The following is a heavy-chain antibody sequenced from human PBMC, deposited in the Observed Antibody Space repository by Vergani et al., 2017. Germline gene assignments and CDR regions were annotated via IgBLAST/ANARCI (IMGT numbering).Heavy chain of an antibody. V-gene: IGHV3-64D*06. Sequence: EVQLVESGGGLVQPGGSLRLSCSASGFTFSSYAMHWVRQAPGKGLEYVSAISSNGGSTYYADSVKGRFTISRDNSKNTLYLQMSSLRAEDTAVYYCVKDRGLLWFGELLSHFDYWGQGTLVTVSS. CDR3: VKDRGLLWFGELLSHFDY. D-gene: IGHD3-10*01. CDR1: GFTFSSYA. CDR2: ISSNGGST. J-gene: IGHJ4*02.